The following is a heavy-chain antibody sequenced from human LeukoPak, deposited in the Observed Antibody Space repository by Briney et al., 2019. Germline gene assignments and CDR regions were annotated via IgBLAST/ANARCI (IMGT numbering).Heavy chain of an antibody. CDR3: ARTAAAGKEDY. D-gene: IGHD6-13*01. CDR2: INHSGST. J-gene: IGHJ4*02. V-gene: IGHV4-34*01. CDR1: GGSFSGYY. Sequence: SETLSLTCAVYGGSFSGYYWSWIRQPPGKGLESIGEINHSGSTNYNPSLKSRVTISVDTSKNQFSLKLSSVTAADTAVYYCARTAAAGKEDYWGQGTLVTVSS.